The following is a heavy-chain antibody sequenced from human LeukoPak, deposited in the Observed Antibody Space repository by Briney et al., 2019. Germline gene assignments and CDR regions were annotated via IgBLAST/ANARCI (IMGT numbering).Heavy chain of an antibody. Sequence: PSETLSLTCTVSGGSISSYYWNWIRQSAGKGLEWIGHIYTSGSTNYNSSLKSRVTMSVDTSKNQFSVKLNSVIAADTAMYYCARGVYLGNGYYFDYWGQGTLVTVSS. CDR1: GGSISSYY. D-gene: IGHD2-8*01. CDR2: IYTSGST. CDR3: ARGVYLGNGYYFDY. V-gene: IGHV4-4*07. J-gene: IGHJ4*02.